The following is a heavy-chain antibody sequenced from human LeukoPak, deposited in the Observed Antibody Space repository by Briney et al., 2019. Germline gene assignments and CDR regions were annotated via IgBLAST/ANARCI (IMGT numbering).Heavy chain of an antibody. CDR1: GFTFSSYS. J-gene: IGHJ6*04. D-gene: IGHD3-10*01. CDR2: ISSSSSYI. V-gene: IGHV3-21*01. Sequence: PGGSLRLSCAASGFTFSSYSMNWVRQAPGKGLEWVSSISSSSSYIYYADSVKGRFTISRDNAKNSLYLQMNSLRAEDTAVYYCARGWFRELFTHYYGMDVWGKGTTVTVSS. CDR3: ARGWFRELFTHYYGMDV.